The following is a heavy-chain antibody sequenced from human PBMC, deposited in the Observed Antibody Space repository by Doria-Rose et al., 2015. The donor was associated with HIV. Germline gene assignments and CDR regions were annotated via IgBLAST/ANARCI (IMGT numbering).Heavy chain of an antibody. D-gene: IGHD6-13*01. J-gene: IGHJ4*02. CDR3: ARKKSSGWYRKYYFDF. V-gene: IGHV2-26*01. CDR2: SFSHDER. Sequence: QVQLVQSGPVLVKPTETLTLTCTVSGVSLSSPGMGVSWIRQPPGKALEWLANSFSHDERSYKTSLKSRLTISRSTSKSQVDLTMTDMDPVDTATYDCARKKSSGWYRKYYFDFWGQGTLFIVSA. CDR1: GVSLSSPGMG.